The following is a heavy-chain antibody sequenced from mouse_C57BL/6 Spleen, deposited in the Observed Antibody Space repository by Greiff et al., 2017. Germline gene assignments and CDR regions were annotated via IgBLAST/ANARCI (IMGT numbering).Heavy chain of an antibody. CDR1: GFTFSDYG. CDR3: ARLGRAY. D-gene: IGHD4-1*01. CDR2: ISSGSSTS. V-gene: IGHV5-17*01. Sequence: DVMLVESGGGLVKPGGSLKLSCAASGFTFSDYGMHWVRQAPEKGLEWVAYISSGSSTSYYADTVKGRFTISRDNAKNTLFLQMTSLRSEDTAMYYCARLGRAYWGQGTLVTVSA. J-gene: IGHJ3*01.